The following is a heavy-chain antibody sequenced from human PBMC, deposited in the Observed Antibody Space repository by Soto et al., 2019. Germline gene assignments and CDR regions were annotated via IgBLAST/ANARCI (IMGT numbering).Heavy chain of an antibody. CDR2: IYYSGST. CDR3: ARDFGNGWFDP. D-gene: IGHD3-10*01. CDR1: GGSISSGDYY. Sequence: SETLSLSCTVSGGSISSGDYYWSWIRQPPGKGLEWIGYIYYSGSTYYNPSLKSRVTISVDTSKNQFSLKLSSVTAADAAVYYCARDFGNGWFDPWGQGTLVTVSS. J-gene: IGHJ5*02. V-gene: IGHV4-30-4*01.